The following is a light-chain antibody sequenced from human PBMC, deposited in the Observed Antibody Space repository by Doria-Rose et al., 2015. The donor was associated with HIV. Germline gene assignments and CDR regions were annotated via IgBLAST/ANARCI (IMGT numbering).Light chain of an antibody. CDR1: QSFSSTY. CDR2: DGS. Sequence: TQSPGTLSLSPGERATLSCRASQSFSSTYLAWYQQKSVQAPSLLIYDGSTRSTGIPDRFSASGSGTDFTLTINRLEPEDFALYYCHQYGTSWTFGQGTKVEIK. CDR3: HQYGTSWT. J-gene: IGKJ1*01. V-gene: IGKV3-20*01.